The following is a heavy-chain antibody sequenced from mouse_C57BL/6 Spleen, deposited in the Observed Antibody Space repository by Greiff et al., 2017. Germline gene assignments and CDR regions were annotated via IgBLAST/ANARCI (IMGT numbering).Heavy chain of an antibody. CDR2: IYPGSGST. CDR1: GYTFTSYW. D-gene: IGHD1-1*01. Sequence: VQLQQPGAELVKPGASVKMSCKASGYTFTSYWITWVKQRPGQGLEWIGDIYPGSGSTNYDEKFKSKATLTVDTSSSTAYMQLSSLTSEDSAVYYWARGGYYYGGSYVWYFDVWAQGPRSPSPQ. V-gene: IGHV1-55*01. J-gene: IGHJ1*03. CDR3: ARGGYYYGGSYVWYFDV.